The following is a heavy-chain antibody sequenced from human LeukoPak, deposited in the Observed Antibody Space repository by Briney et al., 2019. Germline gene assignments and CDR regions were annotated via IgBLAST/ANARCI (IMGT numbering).Heavy chain of an antibody. Sequence: PSQTLSLTCTVSGGSISSGSYYWSWIRQPAGKGLEWIGRIYTSGSTNYNPSLKSRVPISVDPSKNQFSLKLSSVTAADTAVYYCARGAYDFWSGPPPDYWGQGTLVTVSS. CDR3: ARGAYDFWSGPPPDY. V-gene: IGHV4-61*02. J-gene: IGHJ4*02. CDR1: GGSISSGSYY. D-gene: IGHD3-3*01. CDR2: IYTSGST.